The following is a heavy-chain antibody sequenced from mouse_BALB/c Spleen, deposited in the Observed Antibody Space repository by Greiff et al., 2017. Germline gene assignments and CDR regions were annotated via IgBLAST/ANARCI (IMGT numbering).Heavy chain of an antibody. CDR1: GFTFSSYA. V-gene: IGHV5-6-5*01. CDR3: ARGLGLYAMDY. Sequence: EVKLVESGGGLVKPGGSLKLSCAASGFTFSSYAMSWVRQTPEKRLEWVASISSGGSTYYPDSVKGRFTISRDNARNILYLQMSSLRSEDTAMYYCARGLGLYAMDYWGQGTSVTVSS. CDR2: ISSGGST. J-gene: IGHJ4*01.